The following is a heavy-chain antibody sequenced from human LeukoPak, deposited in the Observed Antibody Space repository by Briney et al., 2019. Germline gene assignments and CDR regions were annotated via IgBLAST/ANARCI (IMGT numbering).Heavy chain of an antibody. J-gene: IGHJ4*02. CDR3: AKDAIPRNSIWDYFDY. CDR2: IGTGDDA. Sequence: GGSLRLSCAASGFSFSSYAMNWVRQAPGKGLEWVSSIGTGDDAYYADSVKGRFTASRDNSKNTLYLQMHTLRGEDAAVYYCAKDAIPRNSIWDYFDYWGQGTLVTVSS. D-gene: IGHD1-7*01. V-gene: IGHV3-23*01. CDR1: GFSFSSYA.